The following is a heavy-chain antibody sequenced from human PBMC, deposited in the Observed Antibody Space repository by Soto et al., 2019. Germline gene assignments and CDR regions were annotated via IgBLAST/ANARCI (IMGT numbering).Heavy chain of an antibody. CDR1: GGTFSNHA. D-gene: IGHD5-18*01. J-gene: IGHJ4*02. CDR2: IIPIFGTA. Sequence: QVQLVQSGAEVKKPGSSVRVSCKSSGGTFSNHAITWVRQAPEQGLEWIGGIIPIFGTANYAQKLQGRVTITAEKSRRPAYMALSSPKTEDPSVYYSASDRLWLQPPYYIDYCGQATLVIVAS. V-gene: IGHV1-69*06. CDR3: ASDRLWLQPPYYIDY.